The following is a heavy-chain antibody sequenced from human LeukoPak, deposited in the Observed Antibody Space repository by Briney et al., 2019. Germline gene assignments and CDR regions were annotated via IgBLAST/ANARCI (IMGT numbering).Heavy chain of an antibody. CDR1: GFTFSSYW. J-gene: IGHJ4*02. Sequence: GGSLRLSCAASGFTFSSYWMHWVRQAPGKGLKWVSVTYSGGSTNYADSVTGRFTISRDNSKNTLYLQVNSLRADDTAVYYCARGYGSGGLGYWGQGTLVTVSS. CDR2: TYSGGST. D-gene: IGHD3-10*01. V-gene: IGHV3-66*01. CDR3: ARGYGSGGLGY.